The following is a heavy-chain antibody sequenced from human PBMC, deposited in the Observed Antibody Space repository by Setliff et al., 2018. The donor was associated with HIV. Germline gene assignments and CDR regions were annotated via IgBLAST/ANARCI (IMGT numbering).Heavy chain of an antibody. CDR2: IFPADSDT. V-gene: IGHV5-51*01. Sequence: PGESLKISCRGFGYSFGDYWIGWVRQKPGKGLEWMRIIFPADSDTRVNPSFQGQVTISADKSTYAAFLQWTSLKASDTGIYYCARHRVDTSMLVVKDPGAFDLWGQGTLVNVSA. CDR3: ARHRVDTSMLVVKDPGAFDL. J-gene: IGHJ3*01. CDR1: GYSFGDYW. D-gene: IGHD3-22*01.